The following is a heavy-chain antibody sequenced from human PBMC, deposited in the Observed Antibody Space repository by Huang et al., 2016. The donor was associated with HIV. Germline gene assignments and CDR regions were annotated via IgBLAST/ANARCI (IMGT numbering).Heavy chain of an antibody. Sequence: EVQLVESGGGLVKPGGSLRLSCAASGFTFKGAWMSWARQAPGKGLEWVGLIKTKDDGGTTDYAAPVKGRFSMSRDDSKNTFYLQMNSLKSEDTAVYYCTTWARTSAGGNWGQGTLVSVSS. CDR2: IKTKDDGGTT. CDR3: TTWARTSAGGN. D-gene: IGHD6-25*01. V-gene: IGHV3-15*01. J-gene: IGHJ4*02. CDR1: GFTFKGAW.